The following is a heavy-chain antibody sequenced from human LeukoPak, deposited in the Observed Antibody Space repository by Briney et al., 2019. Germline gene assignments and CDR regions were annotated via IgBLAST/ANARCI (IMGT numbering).Heavy chain of an antibody. D-gene: IGHD2-21*02. V-gene: IGHV3-23*01. CDR3: AKQCGGDCYGYYFDY. CDR1: GFTFSSYA. CDR2: ISGSGGST. J-gene: IGHJ4*02. Sequence: QTGGSLRLSCAASGFTFSSYAMSWVRQAPGKGLEWVSAISGSGGSTYYADSVKGRFTISRDNSKNTLYLQMNSLRAEYTAVYYCAKQCGGDCYGYYFDYWGQGTLVTVSS.